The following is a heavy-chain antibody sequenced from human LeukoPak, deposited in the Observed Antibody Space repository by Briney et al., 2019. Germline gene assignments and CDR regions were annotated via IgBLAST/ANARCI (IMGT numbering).Heavy chain of an antibody. CDR1: GFTFSSYA. Sequence: GGSLRLSCAASGFTFSSYAMSWVRQAPGKGLEWVSAISGSGGSTYYADSVKGRFTISRDNSKNTLYLQMNSLRAEDTAVYYXXXIRRWWEPHFDYWGQGTLVTVSS. D-gene: IGHD1-26*01. J-gene: IGHJ4*02. CDR3: XXIRRWWEPHFDY. V-gene: IGHV3-23*01. CDR2: ISGSGGST.